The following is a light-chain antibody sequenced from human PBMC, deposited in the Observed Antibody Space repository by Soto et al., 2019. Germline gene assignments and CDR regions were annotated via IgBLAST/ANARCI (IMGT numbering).Light chain of an antibody. CDR2: AAS. J-gene: IGKJ3*01. CDR3: QQSDSAPPFT. Sequence: DIQMTQSPSSLSASVGDRVTITCRASQSISSYLNWYQQKPGKAPKLLIYAASSLQSGVPSRFSGSGSGTDFTLTISSLQHEDFAKYNCQQSDSAPPFTFGPGTKVDIK. V-gene: IGKV1-39*01. CDR1: QSISSY.